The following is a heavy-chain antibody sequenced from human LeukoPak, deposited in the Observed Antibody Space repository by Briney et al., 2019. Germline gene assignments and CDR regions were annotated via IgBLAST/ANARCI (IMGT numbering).Heavy chain of an antibody. CDR2: IDDSGRT. CDR1: GGSISRYY. V-gene: IGHV4-59*08. D-gene: IGHD2-15*01. CDR3: ARHWTGYCSGGSCGPLGY. J-gene: IGHJ4*02. Sequence: SETLSLTCTVSGGSISRYYWSWIRQPPGKGLEWIGYIDDSGRTNYNPSLKSRVTISVATSKNQFSLKLISGSAADTAVYYCARHWTGYCSGGSCGPLGYWGPGTLVTVSS.